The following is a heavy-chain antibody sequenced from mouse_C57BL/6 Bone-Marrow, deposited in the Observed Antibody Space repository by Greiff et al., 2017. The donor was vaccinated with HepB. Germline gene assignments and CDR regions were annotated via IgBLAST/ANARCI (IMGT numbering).Heavy chain of an antibody. CDR2: ISYDGSN. Sequence: EVQLVESGPGLVKPSQSLSLTCSVTGYSITSGYYWNWIRQFPGNKLEWMGYISYDGSNNYNPSLKNRISITRDTSKNQFFLKLNSVTTEDTATYYCARDFYYPGWYFDVWGTGTTVTVSS. D-gene: IGHD1-1*01. V-gene: IGHV3-6*01. J-gene: IGHJ1*03. CDR3: ARDFYYPGWYFDV. CDR1: GYSITSGYY.